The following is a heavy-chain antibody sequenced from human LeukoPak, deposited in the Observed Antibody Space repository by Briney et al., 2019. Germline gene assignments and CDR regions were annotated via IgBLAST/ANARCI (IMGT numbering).Heavy chain of an antibody. D-gene: IGHD2-15*01. Sequence: PGGSLRLSCTASGFTFSDYYMSWIRQAPGKGLEWVSYISSSGSTIYYADSVKGRFTISRDNAKNSLYLQMNSLRAEDTAVYYCAGELLHDAFDIWGQGTMVTVSS. V-gene: IGHV3-11*04. CDR3: AGELLHDAFDI. CDR1: GFTFSDYY. CDR2: ISSSGSTI. J-gene: IGHJ3*02.